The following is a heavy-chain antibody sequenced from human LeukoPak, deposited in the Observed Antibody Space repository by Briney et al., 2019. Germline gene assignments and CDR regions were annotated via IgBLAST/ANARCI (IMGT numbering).Heavy chain of an antibody. CDR3: AKGTSSGWYYFDY. V-gene: IGHV6-1*01. J-gene: IGHJ4*02. D-gene: IGHD6-19*01. Sequence: SQTLSLTCAISGDSVSSNSAVWNWIRQSPSRGLEWLGRTYYRSKWYNDYAVSVKSRITINPDTSKNQFSLKLDSVTAADTAVYYCAKGTSSGWYYFDYWGQGTLVTVSS. CDR1: GDSVSSNSAV. CDR2: TYYRSKWYN.